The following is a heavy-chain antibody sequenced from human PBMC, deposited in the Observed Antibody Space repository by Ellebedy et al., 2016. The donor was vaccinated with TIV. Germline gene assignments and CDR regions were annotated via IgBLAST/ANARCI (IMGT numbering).Heavy chain of an antibody. CDR1: GFAFDSYG. V-gene: IGHV3-30*18. CDR3: AKERINMLVVFITPELDY. D-gene: IGHD3-22*01. CDR2: MSYDGSKT. Sequence: GESLKISCVASGFAFDSYGMHWVRQAPGQGLEWVAVMSYDGSKTYYADSVKGRFTISRDNSKNTLYLQMNSLRAEETAVYFCAKERINMLVVFITPELDYWGQGTLVSVSS. J-gene: IGHJ4*02.